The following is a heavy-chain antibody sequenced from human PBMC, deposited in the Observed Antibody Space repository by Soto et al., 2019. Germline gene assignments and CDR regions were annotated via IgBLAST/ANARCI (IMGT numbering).Heavy chain of an antibody. D-gene: IGHD2-15*01. J-gene: IGHJ6*02. CDR2: IDSDGSVP. V-gene: IGHV3-74*01. Sequence: EVQLVESGGGLVQPGGSLRLSCVVSGFTLSDYWMHWVRQVPGTGLVWVARIDSDGSVPTYADSVKGRFTISRDNAKNTLYLQMNSLRGEDTALYFCVRGSCSGGGCYGLDVWGQGTTVTVSS. CDR3: VRGSCSGGGCYGLDV. CDR1: GFTLSDYW.